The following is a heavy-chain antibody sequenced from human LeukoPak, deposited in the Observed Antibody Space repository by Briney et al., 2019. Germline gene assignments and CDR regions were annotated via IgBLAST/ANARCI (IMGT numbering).Heavy chain of an antibody. CDR2: INPNNGGT. D-gene: IGHD2-2*01. J-gene: IGHJ4*02. V-gene: IGHV1-2*02. CDR1: GYTFTGYY. CDR3: ARVKIVVPAADPDY. Sequence: GASVKVSCKASGYTFTGYYMHWVRQAPGQGLEWMGWINPNNGGTNYAQKFQGRVTMTRDTSISTAYMELSRLRSDDTAVYYCARVKIVVPAADPDYWGQGTLVTVSS.